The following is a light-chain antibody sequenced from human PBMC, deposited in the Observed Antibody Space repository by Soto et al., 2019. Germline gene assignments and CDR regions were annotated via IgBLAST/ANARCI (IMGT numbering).Light chain of an antibody. Sequence: DIQLTQSPSFLSASVGDRVTITCRASQGLSSDLAWYQQKPGKAPKLLIYAASTLQSGVPSTFSGSGSGTEFTLTISSLQPEDFATYYCQHLNSYPITFGQGTRLEIK. J-gene: IGKJ5*01. CDR2: AAS. V-gene: IGKV1-9*01. CDR3: QHLNSYPIT. CDR1: QGLSSD.